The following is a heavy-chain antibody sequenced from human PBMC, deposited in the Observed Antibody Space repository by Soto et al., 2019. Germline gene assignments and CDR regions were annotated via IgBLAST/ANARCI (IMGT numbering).Heavy chain of an antibody. Sequence: QVQLVESGGGVVQPGRSLRLSFAASGFTFSSYAMHWVRQAPGKGLEWVAVISYDGSNKYYADSVKGRFTISRDNSKNTLYLQMNSLRAEDTAVYYCARDGDCSGGSCYSRGGYFDYWGQGTLVTVSS. V-gene: IGHV3-30-3*01. CDR2: ISYDGSNK. CDR3: ARDGDCSGGSCYSRGGYFDY. CDR1: GFTFSSYA. J-gene: IGHJ4*02. D-gene: IGHD2-15*01.